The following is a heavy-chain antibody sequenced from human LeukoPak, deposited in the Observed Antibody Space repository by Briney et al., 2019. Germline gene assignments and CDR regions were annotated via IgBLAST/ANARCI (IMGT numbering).Heavy chain of an antibody. V-gene: IGHV3-48*03. D-gene: IGHD5-18*01. J-gene: IGHJ4*02. CDR1: GFTFSSYD. Sequence: GGSLRLSCAASGFTFSSYDMTWVRQAPGKGLEWVSYISSSVSTIYYADSVKGRFTISRDNAKNSLYLQMNSLRAEDTAVYYCARTGAGYSYGYLFWDYWGQGTLVTVSS. CDR3: ARTGAGYSYGYLFWDY. CDR2: ISSSVSTI.